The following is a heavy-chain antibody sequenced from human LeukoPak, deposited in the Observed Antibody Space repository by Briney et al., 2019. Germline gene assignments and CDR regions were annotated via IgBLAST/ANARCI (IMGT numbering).Heavy chain of an antibody. CDR3: ARVLGGSGSYYHDAFDI. V-gene: IGHV4-39*07. CDR1: GGSISSSSYY. Sequence: NPSETLSLTCTVSGGSISSSSYYWGWIRQPPGKGLEWIGSIYYSGSTYYNPSLKSRVTISVDTSKNQFSLKLSSVTAADTAVYYCARVLGGSGSYYHDAFDIWGQGTMVTVSS. CDR2: IYYSGST. J-gene: IGHJ3*02. D-gene: IGHD3-10*01.